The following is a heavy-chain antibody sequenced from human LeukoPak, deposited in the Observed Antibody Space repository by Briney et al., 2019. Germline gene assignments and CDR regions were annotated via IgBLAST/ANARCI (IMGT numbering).Heavy chain of an antibody. Sequence: SETLSLTCTVSGGSISTYYWSWIRQPPGKGLEWIGYIFYSGSTNYNPSLKSRVTISVDTSKNQFSLNLSSVTAADTAVYYCARERLLWFGESGAFDIWGQGTMVTVSS. J-gene: IGHJ3*02. CDR2: IFYSGST. D-gene: IGHD3-10*01. CDR1: GGSISTYY. CDR3: ARERLLWFGESGAFDI. V-gene: IGHV4-59*01.